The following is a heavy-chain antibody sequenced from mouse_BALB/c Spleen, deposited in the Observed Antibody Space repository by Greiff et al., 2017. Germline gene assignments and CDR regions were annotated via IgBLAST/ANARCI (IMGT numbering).Heavy chain of an antibody. J-gene: IGHJ2*01. V-gene: IGHV1-20*02. Sequence: VQLKQSGPELVKPGVSVKISCKASGYSFTGYFMNWVMQSHGKSLEWIGRINPYNGDTFYNQKFKGKATLTVDKSSSTAHMELRSLASEDSAVYYCAREAYYFDYWGQGTTLTVSS. CDR2: INPYNGDT. CDR3: AREAYYFDY. CDR1: GYSFTGYF.